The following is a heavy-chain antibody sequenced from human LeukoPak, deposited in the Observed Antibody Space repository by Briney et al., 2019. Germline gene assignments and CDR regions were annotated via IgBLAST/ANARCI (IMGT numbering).Heavy chain of an antibody. D-gene: IGHD6-25*01. J-gene: IGHJ5*02. Sequence: GGSLRLSCAASGFTLSHYYMGWIRQAPGKGLEWVSYISSSGSDTYNADSVKGRFTISRDNAKNSLYLQMNSLRAEDTAVYYCAREPAAAGKNWFDPWGQGTLVTVSS. CDR1: GFTLSHYY. CDR2: ISSSGSDT. V-gene: IGHV3-11*04. CDR3: AREPAAAGKNWFDP.